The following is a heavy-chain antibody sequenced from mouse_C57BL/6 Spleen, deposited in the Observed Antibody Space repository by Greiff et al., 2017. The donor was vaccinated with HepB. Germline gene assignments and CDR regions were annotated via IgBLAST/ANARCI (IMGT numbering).Heavy chain of an antibody. D-gene: IGHD1-2*01. CDR2: INPSNGGT. J-gene: IGHJ4*01. Sequence: VQLQQPGTELVKPGASVKLSCKASGYTFTSYWMHWVKQRPGQGLEWIGNINPSNGGTNYNEKFKSKATLTVDKSSSTAYMQLSSLTSEDSAVYYCALLRHTVYYAMDYWGQGTSVTVSS. CDR1: GYTFTSYW. V-gene: IGHV1-53*01. CDR3: ALLRHTVYYAMDY.